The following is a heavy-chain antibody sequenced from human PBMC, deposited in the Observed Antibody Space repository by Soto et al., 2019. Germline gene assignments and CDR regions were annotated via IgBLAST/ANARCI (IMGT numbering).Heavy chain of an antibody. CDR1: GYTFTSYG. Sequence: QVQLVQSGAEVKKPGASVKVSCKASGYTFTSYGISWVRQAPGQGLEWMGWISAYNGNTNYAQKLQGRVTMTTDTYTSTAYMELRSLRSADTAVYYCARGPCSSTSGYQGPYYYGMDVWGQGTTVTVAS. D-gene: IGHD2-2*01. V-gene: IGHV1-18*01. J-gene: IGHJ6*02. CDR2: ISAYNGNT. CDR3: ARGPCSSTSGYQGPYYYGMDV.